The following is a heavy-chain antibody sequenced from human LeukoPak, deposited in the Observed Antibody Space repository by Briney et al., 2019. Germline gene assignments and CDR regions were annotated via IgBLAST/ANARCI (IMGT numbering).Heavy chain of an antibody. CDR2: MNPNSGNT. D-gene: IGHD6-19*01. J-gene: IGHJ4*02. Sequence: GASVKVSCKASGYTFTSYDINWVRQATGQGLEWMGWMNPNSGNTGYAQKFQGRVTMTRNTSISTAYMELSSLRSEDTAVYHCARGPTRRLVQGYWGQGTLVTVSS. CDR3: ARGPTRRLVQGY. CDR1: GYTFTSYD. V-gene: IGHV1-8*01.